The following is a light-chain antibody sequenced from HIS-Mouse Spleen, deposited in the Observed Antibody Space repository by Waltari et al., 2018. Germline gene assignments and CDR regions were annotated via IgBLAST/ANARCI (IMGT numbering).Light chain of an antibody. CDR2: AAS. CDR1: QGISSY. CDR3: QQLNSYPPT. Sequence: IQLTQYPSFLSASVGDRVTITCRASQGISSYLAWYQHKPGKAPKLLIYAASTLQSGVPSRFSGSGSGTEFTLTISSLQPEDFATYYCQQLNSYPPTFGQGTKVEIK. J-gene: IGKJ1*01. V-gene: IGKV1-9*01.